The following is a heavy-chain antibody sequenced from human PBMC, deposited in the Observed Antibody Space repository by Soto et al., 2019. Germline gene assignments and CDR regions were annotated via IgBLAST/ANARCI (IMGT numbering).Heavy chain of an antibody. D-gene: IGHD2-21*02. CDR1: GGTFSSYA. CDR2: IIPIFGTA. J-gene: IGHJ6*02. Sequence: QVQLVQSGAEVKKPGSSVKVSCKASGGTFSSYAISWVRQAPGQGLEWMGGIIPIFGTANYAQKFQGRVTITADESTSTDYMELSSLRSEDTAVYYCARGEARRHIVVVTASPYGMDVWGQGTTVTVSS. CDR3: ARGEARRHIVVVTASPYGMDV. V-gene: IGHV1-69*01.